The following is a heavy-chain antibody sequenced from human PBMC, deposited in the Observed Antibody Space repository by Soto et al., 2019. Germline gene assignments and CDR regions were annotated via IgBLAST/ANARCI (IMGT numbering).Heavy chain of an antibody. D-gene: IGHD4-17*01. V-gene: IGHV3-23*01. CDR1: GFTFSSYA. J-gene: IGHJ4*02. CDR2: ISGSGGST. Sequence: GGSLRLSCAASGFTFSSYAMSWVRQAPGKGLEWVSAISGSGGSTYYADSVKGRFTISRDNSKNTLYLQMNSLRAEDTAVYYCAKDLRKYDYGVHGYFDYWGQGTLVTVSS. CDR3: AKDLRKYDYGVHGYFDY.